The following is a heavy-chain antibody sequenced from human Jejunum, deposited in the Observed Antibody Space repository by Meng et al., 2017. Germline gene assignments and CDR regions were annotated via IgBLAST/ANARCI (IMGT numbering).Heavy chain of an antibody. V-gene: IGHV4-34*01. CDR1: GGSFSGYH. J-gene: IGHJ4*02. Sequence: QVQLQQWGAGLLKPAETLSRTCAVYGGSFSGYHWTWIRQPPGKGLEWIGEINHSGSTNYNPSLKSRVTMSIDTSKIQFSLKLSSVTATDTAMYYCVRQRYCSAGSCYSDSWGQGTLVTVSS. CDR2: INHSGST. D-gene: IGHD2-15*01. CDR3: VRQRYCSAGSCYSDS.